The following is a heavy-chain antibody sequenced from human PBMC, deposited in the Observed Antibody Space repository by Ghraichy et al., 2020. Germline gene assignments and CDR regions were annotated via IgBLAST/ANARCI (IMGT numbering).Heavy chain of an antibody. CDR3: ATSQRPTYYDILTGSGTYYYYYYMDV. J-gene: IGHJ6*03. D-gene: IGHD3-9*01. Sequence: GESLNISCAASGFTFSSYAMSWVRQAPGKGLEWVSAISGSGGSTYYADSVKGRFTISRDNSKKTLYLQMNSLRAEDTAVYYCATSQRPTYYDILTGSGTYYYYYYMDVWGKGTTVTVSS. V-gene: IGHV3-23*01. CDR2: ISGSGGST. CDR1: GFTFSSYA.